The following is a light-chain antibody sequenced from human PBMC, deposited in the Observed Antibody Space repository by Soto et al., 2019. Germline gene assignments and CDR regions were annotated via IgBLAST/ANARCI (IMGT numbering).Light chain of an antibody. CDR2: GAS. CDR1: QSVSSS. V-gene: IGKV3-15*01. CDR3: QQYNKWPWT. J-gene: IGKJ1*01. Sequence: EIVMTQSPATLSMSPRERVTLSCRASQSVSSSLAWNQQKPGQAPRLLIYGASTRATGVPDRFSGSGSGTEFTLTISSLQSEDFAVYYCQQYNKWPWTFGQGTKVEIK.